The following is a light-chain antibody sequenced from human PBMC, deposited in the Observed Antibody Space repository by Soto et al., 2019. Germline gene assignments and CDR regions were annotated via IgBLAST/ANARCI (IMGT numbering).Light chain of an antibody. CDR1: QSVSSN. CDR2: GAS. Sequence: EIVMTQSPATLSVSPGERATLSCRASQSVSSNLAWYQQKPGQAPRLLIYGASTRATGIPARFSGSGSGTEFTLTISGLQSEEFAVYYCQQYNNWPRTFGQGTKVEI. J-gene: IGKJ1*01. V-gene: IGKV3-15*01. CDR3: QQYNNWPRT.